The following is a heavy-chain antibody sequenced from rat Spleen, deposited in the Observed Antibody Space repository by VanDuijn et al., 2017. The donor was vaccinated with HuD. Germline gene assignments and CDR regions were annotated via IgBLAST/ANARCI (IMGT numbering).Heavy chain of an antibody. J-gene: IGHJ1*01. Sequence: EVQLVESGGGLVQPGRSLKLSCAASGFTLSDYVMHWIRQAPTKGLEWVASITNTGGSTYYPDSVKGRFTVSRDNGKSILYLQMNSLRSEDTATYYCTRMYTTDYYWFFDFWGPGTMVTVSS. CDR1: GFTLSDYV. V-gene: IGHV5-19*01. D-gene: IGHD1-6*01. CDR2: ITNTGGST. CDR3: TRMYTTDYYWFFDF.